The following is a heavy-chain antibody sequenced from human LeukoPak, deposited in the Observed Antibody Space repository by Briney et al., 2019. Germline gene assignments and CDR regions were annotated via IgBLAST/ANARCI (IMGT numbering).Heavy chain of an antibody. CDR2: ISGSGGST. Sequence: GGSLRLSCAASGFTFSSYAMSWVRPAPGKGLEWVSAISGSGGSTYYADSVKGRFTISRDNSKNTLYLQMNSLRAEDTAVYYCAKDSKGPQDGYWGQGTLVTVSS. V-gene: IGHV3-23*01. CDR1: GFTFSSYA. CDR3: AKDSKGPQDGY. D-gene: IGHD4-11*01. J-gene: IGHJ4*02.